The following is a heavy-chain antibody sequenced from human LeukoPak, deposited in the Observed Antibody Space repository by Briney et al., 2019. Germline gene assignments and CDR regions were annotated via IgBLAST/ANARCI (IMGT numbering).Heavy chain of an antibody. J-gene: IGHJ4*02. Sequence: PGGSLRLSCAASGFTFSTYGMNWVRQAPGKGLEWVSHISSISDNIKYADSVKGRFTIFRDNVKNSLYLQMNSLRAEDTALYYCAREWDSWGQGTLVTVSS. CDR2: ISSISDNI. CDR3: AREWDS. CDR1: GFTFSTYG. V-gene: IGHV3-48*01.